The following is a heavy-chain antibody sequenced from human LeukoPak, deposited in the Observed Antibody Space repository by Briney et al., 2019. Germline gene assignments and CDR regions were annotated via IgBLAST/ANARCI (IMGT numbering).Heavy chain of an antibody. CDR2: ISAYNGNT. CDR3: ARVPYCGGDCYGDASDI. CDR1: GYTFTSYG. D-gene: IGHD2-21*02. V-gene: IGHV1-18*01. J-gene: IGHJ3*02. Sequence: ASVKVSCKASGYTFTSYGISWVRLAPGQGLEWMGWISAYNGNTNYAQKLQGRVTMTTDTSTSTAYMELRSLRSDDTAVYYCARVPYCGGDCYGDASDIWGQGTMVTVSS.